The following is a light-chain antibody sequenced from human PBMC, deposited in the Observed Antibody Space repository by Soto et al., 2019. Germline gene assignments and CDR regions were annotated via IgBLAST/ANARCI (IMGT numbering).Light chain of an antibody. CDR3: QQYNSYSVT. CDR2: DAS. CDR1: QSISSW. V-gene: IGKV1-5*01. J-gene: IGKJ1*01. Sequence: DIQMTQSPSTLSASVGDRVTITCRASQSISSWLAWYQQKPGKAPKLLIYDASSLESGVPSRFSGSGSGTEFTLTISSLQPDDVAPYYCQQYNSYSVTFGQGTKVEIK.